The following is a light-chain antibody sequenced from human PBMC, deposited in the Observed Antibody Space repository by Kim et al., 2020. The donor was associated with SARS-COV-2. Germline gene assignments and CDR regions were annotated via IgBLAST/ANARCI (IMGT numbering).Light chain of an antibody. CDR3: QQSYNTPPFA. V-gene: IGKV1-39*01. J-gene: IGKJ2*01. Sequence: DIQMTQSPSSLSASVGDRVTISCRASQSISVYLNWYQQKPGKAPKLLIHAASTLQSGVPSRFSGSGSGTDFTLPISGLQPEDFATYYCQQSYNTPPFAFGQGTKLEI. CDR2: AAS. CDR1: QSISVY.